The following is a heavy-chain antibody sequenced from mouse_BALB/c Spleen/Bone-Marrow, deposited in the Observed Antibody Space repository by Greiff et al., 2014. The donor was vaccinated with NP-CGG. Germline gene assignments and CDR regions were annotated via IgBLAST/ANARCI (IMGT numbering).Heavy chain of an antibody. D-gene: IGHD2-13*01. CDR3: ANIYYGDYDWFSY. V-gene: IGHV1-69*01. CDR1: GYTFTDYW. CDR2: IDTSYTYT. Sequence: VKLMESGAELVMPGASVKMSCKASGYTFTDYWIHWVKQRPGQGLEWIGAIDTSYTYTTYNQKFKGKATLTVDASSSTAYIQLSSLTSEDSAVYYCANIYYGDYDWFSYWGQGTLVTVSA. J-gene: IGHJ3*01.